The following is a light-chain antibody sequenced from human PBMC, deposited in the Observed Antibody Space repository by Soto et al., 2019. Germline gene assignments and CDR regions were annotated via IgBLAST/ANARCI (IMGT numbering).Light chain of an antibody. CDR2: EVT. CDR3: SSYTRTSPEVL. J-gene: IGLJ2*01. Sequence: QSVLTQPASVSGSPGQSITISCTGSSSDIGGYNYVSWYQHHPGKVPKLMIYEVTKRPSGISNRFSGSSSGNTASLTISGLQPEDEAEYYCSSYTRTSPEVLFGGGTKLTVL. V-gene: IGLV2-14*01. CDR1: SSDIGGYNY.